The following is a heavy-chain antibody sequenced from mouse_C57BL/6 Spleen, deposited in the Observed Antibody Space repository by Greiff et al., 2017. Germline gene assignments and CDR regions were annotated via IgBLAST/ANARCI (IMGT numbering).Heavy chain of an antibody. CDR1: GYAFSSYW. Sequence: QVQLQQSGAELVKPGPSVKISCKASGYAFSSYWLNWVKQRPGKGLERIGQIYPGDGDTNSNGKFKGKATLTADKSSSTAYMQLSSLASEDSAVYFCARSDTAVVADYAMDYWGQGTSVTVSS. D-gene: IGHD1-1*01. J-gene: IGHJ4*01. V-gene: IGHV1-80*01. CDR3: ARSDTAVVADYAMDY. CDR2: IYPGDGDT.